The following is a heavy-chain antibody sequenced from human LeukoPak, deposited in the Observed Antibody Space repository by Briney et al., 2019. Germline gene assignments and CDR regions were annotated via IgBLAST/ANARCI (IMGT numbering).Heavy chain of an antibody. CDR2: INPDSGDT. J-gene: IGHJ4*02. Sequence: AASVKVSCKASGYTFTTEDINWVRQATGQGLEWMGWINPDSGDTGYAQKFQGRVTISRSTSIRTAYMELSNLRSEDTAVYYCTRGWTHWGQGTLVTVSS. CDR3: TRGWTH. CDR1: GYTFTTED. D-gene: IGHD1-1*01. V-gene: IGHV1-8*03.